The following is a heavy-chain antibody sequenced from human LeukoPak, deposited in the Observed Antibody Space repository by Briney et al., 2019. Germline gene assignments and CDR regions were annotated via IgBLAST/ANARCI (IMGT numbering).Heavy chain of an antibody. Sequence: GASVKVSCKASGYTFTSYGISWVRQAPGQGLEWMGWISAYNGNTNYAQNLPGRVTMTTDTSTSTAYMEPRSLRSDDTAVYYCARACRGYSSSWYAYYMDVWGKGTTVTVSS. D-gene: IGHD6-13*01. J-gene: IGHJ6*03. CDR1: GYTFTSYG. CDR3: ARACRGYSSSWYAYYMDV. CDR2: ISAYNGNT. V-gene: IGHV1-18*01.